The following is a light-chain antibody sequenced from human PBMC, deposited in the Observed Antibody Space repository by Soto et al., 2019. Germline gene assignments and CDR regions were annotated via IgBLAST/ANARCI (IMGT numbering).Light chain of an antibody. CDR3: QKYNSVPFT. CDR2: AAS. CDR1: RGISNS. Sequence: DIQMTQSPSSLSASVGDRVTITCRASRGISNSLAWYQQKPGKAPNLLMYAASTLQSGVPSRFSGSGSGTDFTLTISSLQPEDVATYYCQKYNSVPFTFGPGTKVDLK. V-gene: IGKV1-27*01. J-gene: IGKJ3*01.